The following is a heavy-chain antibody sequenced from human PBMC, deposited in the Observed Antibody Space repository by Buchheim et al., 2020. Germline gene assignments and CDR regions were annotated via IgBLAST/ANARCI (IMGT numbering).Heavy chain of an antibody. D-gene: IGHD3-3*01. CDR3: TTGRFSLSYYFDY. CDR1: GLAFSKAY. V-gene: IGHV3-15*01. CDR2: IRSKADGGTT. Sequence: EVQLVESGGGLIKPGGSLRLSCVGSGLAFSKAYMTWVRQAPGKGLEWVGRIRSKADGGTTDYAVPVKGRFTVSRDDSRNTLYLQMNSLKIEDTALYYCTTGRFSLSYYFDYWGQGTL. J-gene: IGHJ4*02.